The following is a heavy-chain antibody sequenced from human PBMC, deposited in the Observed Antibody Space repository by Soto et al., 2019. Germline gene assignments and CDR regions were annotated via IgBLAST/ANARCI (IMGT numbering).Heavy chain of an antibody. J-gene: IGHJ4*02. CDR2: ISGSGGST. CDR1: GFAFSSYA. V-gene: IGHV3-23*01. D-gene: IGHD2-2*01. CDR3: AKDPDCSSTSCYPDY. Sequence: GGSLRLSCAASGFAFSSYAMSWVRQAPGKGLEWVSAISGSGGSTYYADSVKGRFTISRDNSKNTLYLQMNSLRAEDTAVYYCAKDPDCSSTSCYPDYWGQGTLVTVSS.